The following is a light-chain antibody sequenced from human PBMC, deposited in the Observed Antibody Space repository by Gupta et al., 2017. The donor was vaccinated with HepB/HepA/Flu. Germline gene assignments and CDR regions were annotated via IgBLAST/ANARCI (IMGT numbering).Light chain of an antibody. CDR2: DAS. Sequence: EIVLTQSPATLSLSPGERATLSCRASQSISYFLAWYQQKPGQAPRLLIYDASNSASGIPDRFSGSGSGTDFTLTISSLEPEDFAVYYCQQRSNCPWAFGPGTTVEIK. CDR3: QQRSNCPWA. V-gene: IGKV3-11*01. CDR1: QSISYF. J-gene: IGKJ3*01.